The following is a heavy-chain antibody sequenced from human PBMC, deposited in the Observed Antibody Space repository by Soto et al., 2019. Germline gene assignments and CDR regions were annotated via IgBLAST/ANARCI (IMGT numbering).Heavy chain of an antibody. CDR2: VFTTGTT. CDR3: ARDFNSIFDDFADMRCNFDP. Sequence: SETLSLTCSVTGGSINNYYWSWVRQSAGKGLEWIGRVFTTGTTDYNPSLKGRVTISVDTSKNQFSLSLRSVTAADTAIYYCARDFNSIFDDFADMRCNFDPWGQGTQVTVSS. CDR1: GGSINNYY. V-gene: IGHV4-4*07. D-gene: IGHD3-3*02. J-gene: IGHJ5*02.